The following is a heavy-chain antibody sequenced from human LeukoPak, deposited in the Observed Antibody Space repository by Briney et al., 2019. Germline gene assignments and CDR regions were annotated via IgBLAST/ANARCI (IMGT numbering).Heavy chain of an antibody. Sequence: GGSLRLSCAASGFSFSSYSMNWVRQAPGKGLEWVSYITSGSSSIYYADSVKGRFTISRDNAKNSLYLQMNSLRAEDTAVYYCAVSTIVVPAAVDYWGQGTLVTVSS. D-gene: IGHD2-2*01. CDR3: AVSTIVVPAAVDY. CDR1: GFSFSSYS. V-gene: IGHV3-48*04. J-gene: IGHJ4*02. CDR2: ITSGSSSI.